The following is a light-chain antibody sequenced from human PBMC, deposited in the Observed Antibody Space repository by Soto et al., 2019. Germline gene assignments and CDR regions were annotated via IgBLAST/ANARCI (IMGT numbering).Light chain of an antibody. CDR1: QSVNSN. V-gene: IGKV3-15*01. J-gene: IGKJ1*01. Sequence: EIVMTQSPPTLSVSPGERATLSCRTSQSVNSNLAWYQQKPGQAPRLLMYGSTTRATGIPARFSGSGSGTEFTLTISSLQSEDFAVYYCQQYNNWPRTLGQGTKVDIK. CDR2: GST. CDR3: QQYNNWPRT.